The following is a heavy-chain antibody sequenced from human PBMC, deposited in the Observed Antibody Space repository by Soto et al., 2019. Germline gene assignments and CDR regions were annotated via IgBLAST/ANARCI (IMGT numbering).Heavy chain of an antibody. J-gene: IGHJ6*02. CDR1: GGTFSSFA. CDR2: IIPIFGTA. V-gene: IGHV1-69*12. Sequence: QVQLVQSGAEVTKPGSSVKFSCKASGGTFSSFAINWVRQSPGQGLEWMGGIIPIFGTANYAQKFQGRVTITADESTSTAYMELTSMRSEDTAVYYCAGGPSFMDVWGQGTTVTVSS. CDR3: AGGPSFMDV.